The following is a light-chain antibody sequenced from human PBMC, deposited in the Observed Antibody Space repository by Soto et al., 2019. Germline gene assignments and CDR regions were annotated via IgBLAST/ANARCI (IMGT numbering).Light chain of an antibody. CDR2: DVS. Sequence: EIVLTQSPATLSLSPGERVTLSCRASQSVSNSLAWYQQKPGQPPRLLIYDVSNRATGIPARFSGSGSGTDFTLTISRLEPEDFAVYYCQQYGNSPQTFGQGTKVDIK. V-gene: IGKV3-20*01. J-gene: IGKJ1*01. CDR1: QSVSNS. CDR3: QQYGNSPQT.